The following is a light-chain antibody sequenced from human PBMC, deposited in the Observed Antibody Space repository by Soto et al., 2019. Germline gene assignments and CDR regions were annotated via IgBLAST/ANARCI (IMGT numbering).Light chain of an antibody. V-gene: IGLV1-40*01. CDR1: NSNIGAGYE. J-gene: IGLJ2*01. Sequence: QSVLTQPPSVSGAPGQRVTISCTGSNSNIGAGYEVHWYQQLPGTTPKLLISANTNRPSGVPDRFSASKSDSSASLAITGLQAEDEGDYYCQSYDSSLNGWVFGGGTKLTVL. CDR3: QSYDSSLNGWV. CDR2: ANT.